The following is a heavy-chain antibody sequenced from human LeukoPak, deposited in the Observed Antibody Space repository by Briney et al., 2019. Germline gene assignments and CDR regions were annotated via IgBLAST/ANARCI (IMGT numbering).Heavy chain of an antibody. D-gene: IGHD4-17*01. CDR2: IRGSGGGT. V-gene: IGHV3-23*01. J-gene: IGHJ3*02. CDR3: ARDPNGDYIGAFDT. Sequence: GGSLRLSCAASGFIFSNYALMWLRQSPGKGLEWVSAIRGSGGGTFYADSVKGRFTISRDNSKNTLYLQMNGLRAEDTAVYYCARDPNGDYIGAFDTWGRGTLVTVSS. CDR1: GFIFSNYA.